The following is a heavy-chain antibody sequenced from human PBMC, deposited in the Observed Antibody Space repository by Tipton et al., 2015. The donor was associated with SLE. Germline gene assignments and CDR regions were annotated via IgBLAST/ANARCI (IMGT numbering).Heavy chain of an antibody. J-gene: IGHJ4*02. CDR3: ARERSSSWYCTAAFDY. D-gene: IGHD6-13*01. CDR1: GYTFTSCG. V-gene: IGHV1-18*01. Sequence: QLVQSGAEVKKPGASVKVSCKASGYTFTSCGISWVRQAPGEGLDGMGWISAYNGNTNYAQKLQGRVTMTTDTSTSTAYMELRRLRSDDTAVYYCARERSSSWYCTAAFDYWGQGTLVTVSS. CDR2: ISAYNGNT.